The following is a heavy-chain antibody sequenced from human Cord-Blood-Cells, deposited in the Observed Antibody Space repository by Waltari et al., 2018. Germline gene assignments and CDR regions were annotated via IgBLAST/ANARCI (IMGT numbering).Heavy chain of an antibody. CDR3: ARGQRWYGAFDI. D-gene: IGHD2-15*01. J-gene: IGHJ3*02. Sequence: QVQLQQWGAGLLKPSETLSLTCAVYGGSFSGYYWSWIRQPPGKGLGWIGEINHSGSTNYNPSLKSRVTISVDTSKNQFSLKLSSVTAADTAVYYCARGQRWYGAFDIWGQGTMVTVSS. CDR2: INHSGST. CDR1: GGSFSGYY. V-gene: IGHV4-34*01.